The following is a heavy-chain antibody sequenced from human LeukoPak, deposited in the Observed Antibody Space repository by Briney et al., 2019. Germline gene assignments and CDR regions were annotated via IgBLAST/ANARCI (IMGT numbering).Heavy chain of an antibody. J-gene: IGHJ1*01. CDR3: ARSNYYDSSGYYYADAEYFQH. D-gene: IGHD3-22*01. Sequence: PGRSLRLSCAASGFTFSSYAMHWVRQAPGKGLEWVAVISYDGSNKYYADSVKGRFTISRDNSKNTLYLQMNSLRAEDTAVYYCARSNYYDSSGYYYADAEYFQHWGQGTLVTVSS. CDR2: ISYDGSNK. CDR1: GFTFSSYA. V-gene: IGHV3-30-3*01.